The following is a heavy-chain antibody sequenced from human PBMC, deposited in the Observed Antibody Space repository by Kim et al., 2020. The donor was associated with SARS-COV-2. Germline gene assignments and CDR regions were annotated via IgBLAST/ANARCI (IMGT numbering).Heavy chain of an antibody. CDR3: ARHSGDGVGFYYGMDV. Sequence: GGSLRLSCAASGFTFSSYYMSWIRQAPGKGLEWVSYISSSSGYTNYADSVKGRFTISRDNFKNSLYLQMNSLRAEDTAVYYCARHSGDGVGFYYGMDVWGQGTTGTVSS. CDR2: ISSSSGYT. CDR1: GFTFSSYY. V-gene: IGHV3-11*03. J-gene: IGHJ6*02. D-gene: IGHD2-8*01.